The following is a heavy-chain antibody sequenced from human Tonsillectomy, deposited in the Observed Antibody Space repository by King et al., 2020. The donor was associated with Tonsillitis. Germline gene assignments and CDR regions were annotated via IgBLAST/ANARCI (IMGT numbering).Heavy chain of an antibody. D-gene: IGHD2-2*01. J-gene: IGHJ6*02. V-gene: IGHV3-33*05. Sequence: VQLVESGGGVVQPGRSLRLSCAASGFTFSSYGTHWVRQAPGKGLEWVAVISYDGSNKYYADSVKGRFTISRDNSKNTLYLQMNSLRAEDTAVYYCASALDCSSTSCYGPLYYYYGMDVWGQGTTVTVSS. CDR2: ISYDGSNK. CDR1: GFTFSSYG. CDR3: ASALDCSSTSCYGPLYYYYGMDV.